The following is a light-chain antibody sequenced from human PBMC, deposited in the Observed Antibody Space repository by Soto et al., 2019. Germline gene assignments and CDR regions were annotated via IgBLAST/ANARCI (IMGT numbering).Light chain of an antibody. CDR1: QSVSGSS. CDR3: QQYGGSPRT. Sequence: EIVLTQSPGTLSLSPGERATLSCRASQSVSGSSLAWYQQKRGQAPRLLIHDASSRATGIPDRFSGSGSGTDFTLTISRLEPEDFAVYYCQQYGGSPRTFGQGTKVEVK. J-gene: IGKJ1*01. V-gene: IGKV3-20*01. CDR2: DAS.